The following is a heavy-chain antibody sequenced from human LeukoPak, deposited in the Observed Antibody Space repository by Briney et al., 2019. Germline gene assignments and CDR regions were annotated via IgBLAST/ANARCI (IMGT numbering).Heavy chain of an antibody. CDR3: ATFSYAGNAGGSVGP. Sequence: PGGSLRLSCAAPGFTVCSNYMTWVRQAPGKGLEWVSVIYRAGNTYYADSVKGRFTISRDNSKNTVYLQMNSLRAEDTAVYYCATFSYAGNAGGSVGPWGQGTLVTVSS. V-gene: IGHV3-53*01. CDR2: IYRAGNT. J-gene: IGHJ5*02. CDR1: GFTVCSNY. D-gene: IGHD4-23*01.